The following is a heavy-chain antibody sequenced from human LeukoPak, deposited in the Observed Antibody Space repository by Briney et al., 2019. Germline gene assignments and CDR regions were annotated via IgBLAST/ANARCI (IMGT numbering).Heavy chain of an antibody. CDR2: ISGSGGST. J-gene: IGHJ4*02. CDR3: AKAMPLITMVRGVISFDY. V-gene: IGHV3-23*01. Sequence: GGSLRLSCAASGFTSSSYAMSWVRQAPGKGLEWVSAISGSGGSTYYADSVKGRFTISRDNSKNTLYLQMNSLRAEDTAVYYCAKAMPLITMVRGVISFDYWGQGTLVTVSS. CDR1: GFTSSSYA. D-gene: IGHD3-10*01.